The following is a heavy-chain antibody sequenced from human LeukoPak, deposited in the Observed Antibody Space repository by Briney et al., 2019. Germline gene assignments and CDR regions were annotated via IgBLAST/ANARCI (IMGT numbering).Heavy chain of an antibody. V-gene: IGHV4-4*07. Sequence: SETLSLTCTVSGRSLSSYYWSWIRQPAGKGLEWIGRIYTSGDTNYNPSLKSRVTMSVDTSKNQFSLRLNSVTAADTAVYYCAREESGYCNGGSCPFYFDSWGQGTLVTVSS. D-gene: IGHD2-15*01. CDR3: AREESGYCNGGSCPFYFDS. CDR1: GRSLSSYY. J-gene: IGHJ4*02. CDR2: IYTSGDT.